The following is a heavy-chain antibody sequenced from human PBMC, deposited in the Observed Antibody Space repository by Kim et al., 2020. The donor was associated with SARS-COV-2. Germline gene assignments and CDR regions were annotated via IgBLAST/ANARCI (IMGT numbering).Heavy chain of an antibody. D-gene: IGHD3-9*01. CDR1: GGSFSGYH. CDR3: ARGDYDILNGYSN. CDR2: INHSGST. Sequence: SETLSLTCAVYGGSFSGYHWSWIRQPPGKGLEWIGEINHSGSTNYNASLKSRVTISVDTSKNQFSLKLSSVTAADTAVYYCARGDYDILNGYSNWGQGTL. J-gene: IGHJ4*02. V-gene: IGHV4-34*01.